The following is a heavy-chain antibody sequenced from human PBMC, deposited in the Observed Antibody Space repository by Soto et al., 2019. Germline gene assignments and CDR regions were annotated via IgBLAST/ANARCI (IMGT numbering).Heavy chain of an antibody. CDR1: EYSFTSYY. Sequence: QVQLVQSGAEVKKPGASAKVSCKASEYSFTSYYMHWVRRAPGQGLEWMGMIDPSGDNTGYPQKFQGRVTMTSDTSTSTVYIELSSLRSEDTAMYSCAATRGYSPPFDSWGQGTRVTVS. J-gene: IGHJ4*02. CDR2: IDPSGDNT. CDR3: AATRGYSPPFDS. D-gene: IGHD3-22*01. V-gene: IGHV1-46*01.